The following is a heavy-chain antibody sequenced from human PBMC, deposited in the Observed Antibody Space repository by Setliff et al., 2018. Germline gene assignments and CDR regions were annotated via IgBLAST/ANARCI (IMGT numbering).Heavy chain of an antibody. D-gene: IGHD7-27*01. CDR1: GFTLSSDP. V-gene: IGHV3-48*01. CDR2: VRNDVATT. Sequence: PGGSLRLSCAASGFTLSSDPMNWVRQTPVKGLEWLSNVRNDVATTSYADSVKGRFTISRDNVKNSLFLQMNSLSAEDTAVYYCVRDLHWGFDYWGLGTLVTVSS. J-gene: IGHJ4*02. CDR3: VRDLHWGFDY.